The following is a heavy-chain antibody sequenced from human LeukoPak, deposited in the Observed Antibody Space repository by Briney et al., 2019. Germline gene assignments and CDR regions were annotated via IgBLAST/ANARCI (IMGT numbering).Heavy chain of an antibody. CDR1: GGSISSSSYY. CDR3: ARSGTYYPDY. D-gene: IGHD1-26*01. J-gene: IGHJ4*02. CDR2: IYSSGST. Sequence: PSETLSLTCTVSGGSISSSSYYWSWIRQPPGKGLEWIGHIYSSGSTNYNPSLKSRVTISVDTSRNQFSLNLRSVTAADTAVYYCARSGTYYPDYWGQGTLVTVSS. V-gene: IGHV4-61*01.